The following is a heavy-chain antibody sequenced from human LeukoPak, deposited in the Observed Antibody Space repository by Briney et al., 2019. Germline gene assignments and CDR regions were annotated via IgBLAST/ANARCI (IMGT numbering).Heavy chain of an antibody. Sequence: SETLSLTCAVYGGSFSGYYWSWIRQPPGKGLEWIGEINHSGSTNYNPSLKSRVTISVYTSKNQFSLKLSSVTAADTAVYYCARSGSYGLDYWGQGTLVTVSS. D-gene: IGHD1-26*01. CDR1: GGSFSGYY. CDR2: INHSGST. CDR3: ARSGSYGLDY. J-gene: IGHJ4*02. V-gene: IGHV4-34*01.